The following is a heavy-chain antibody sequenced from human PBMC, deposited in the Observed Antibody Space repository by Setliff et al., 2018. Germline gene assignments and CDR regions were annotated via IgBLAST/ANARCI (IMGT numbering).Heavy chain of an antibody. Sequence: SETLSLTCTVSNGSISSGNYFWGWIRQPPGKGPERMGSIFYTGSTYYSPSLKSRVTMSIDTSKNQFSLNLNSVTAADTAVYYCARQPYSTTYYYYYYYMDVWGKGTTVTVSS. CDR2: IFYTGST. V-gene: IGHV4-39*01. D-gene: IGHD6-13*01. CDR1: NGSISSGNYF. CDR3: ARQPYSTTYYYYYYYMDV. J-gene: IGHJ6*03.